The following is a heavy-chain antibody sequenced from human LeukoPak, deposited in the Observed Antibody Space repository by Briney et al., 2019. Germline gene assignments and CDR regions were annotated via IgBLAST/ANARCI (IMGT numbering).Heavy chain of an antibody. J-gene: IGHJ4*02. CDR3: EAVAGKI. D-gene: IGHD6-19*01. CDR2: ISSSSSTI. V-gene: IGHV3-48*01. CDR1: GFTFSSYS. Sequence: GGSLRLSCAASGFTFSSYSMNWVRQAPGKGLEWVSYISSSSSTIYYADSAKGRFTISRDNAKDYLNLQMNSLKAEDTAVYYCEAVAGKIWGQGTLVTVSS.